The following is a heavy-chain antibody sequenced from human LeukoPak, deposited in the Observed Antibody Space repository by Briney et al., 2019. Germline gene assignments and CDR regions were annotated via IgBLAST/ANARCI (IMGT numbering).Heavy chain of an antibody. J-gene: IGHJ4*02. D-gene: IGHD3-10*01. CDR3: ARDPMFAPVTMVRGPPDY. Sequence: ASVKVSCKASGYTFTSYGISWVRQAPGQGLEWMGWISAYNGNTNYAQKLQGRVTMTTDTSTSTAYMELRSLRSDDTAVYYCARDPMFAPVTMVRGPPDYWGQRTLVTVSS. CDR2: ISAYNGNT. CDR1: GYTFTSYG. V-gene: IGHV1-18*01.